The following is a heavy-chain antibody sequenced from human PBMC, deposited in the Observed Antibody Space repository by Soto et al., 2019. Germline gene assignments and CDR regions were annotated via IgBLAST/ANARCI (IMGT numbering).Heavy chain of an antibody. J-gene: IGHJ4*02. D-gene: IGHD2-2*01. CDR1: GFMFSSYT. CDR3: ARGCSSASCYYY. V-gene: IGHV3-21*01. Sequence: SLRLSCTASGFMFSSYTMNWVRQAPGKGLEWVSSVSFRGDIYYADSLEGRFTISRDDAKNSLYLQMNSLRAEDTAVYYCARGCSSASCYYYWGQGTLVTVSS. CDR2: VSFRGDI.